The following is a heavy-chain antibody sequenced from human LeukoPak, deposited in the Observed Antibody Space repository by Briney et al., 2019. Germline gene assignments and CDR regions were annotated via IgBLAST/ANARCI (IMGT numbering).Heavy chain of an antibody. J-gene: IGHJ4*02. V-gene: IGHV3-23*01. CDR3: AKAPRSETLAYFDY. CDR2: ISGSGGST. CDR1: GFTFSSYA. Sequence: GGSLRLSCAASGFTFSSYAVSWVRQAPGKGLEWVSAISGSGGSTYYADSVKGRFTFSRDNSKNTLYLQMNSLRAEDTAVYYCAKAPRSETLAYFDYWGQGTLVTVSS.